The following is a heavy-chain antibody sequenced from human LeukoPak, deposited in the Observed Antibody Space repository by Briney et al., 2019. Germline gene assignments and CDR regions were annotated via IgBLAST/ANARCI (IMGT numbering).Heavy chain of an antibody. CDR3: ARGQRGYCSSTSCHNWFDP. CDR1: GGSISSSSYY. V-gene: IGHV4-31*03. J-gene: IGHJ5*02. CDR2: IYYSGST. Sequence: SETLSLTCTVSGGSISSSSYYWSWIRQHPGKGLEWIGYIYYSGSTYYNPSLKSRVTISVDTSKNQFSLKLSSVTAADTAVYYCARGQRGYCSSTSCHNWFDPWGQGTLVTVSS. D-gene: IGHD2-2*01.